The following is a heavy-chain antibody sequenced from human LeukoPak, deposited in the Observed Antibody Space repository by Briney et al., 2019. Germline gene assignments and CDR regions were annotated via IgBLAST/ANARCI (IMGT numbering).Heavy chain of an antibody. CDR3: ARAAGGGLAITY. D-gene: IGHD3-16*01. V-gene: IGHV1-2*02. CDR2: INPNSGGT. CDR1: GYTFTGYY. J-gene: IGHJ4*02. Sequence: ASVKVSCKASGYTFTGYYMHWVRQAPGQGLEWLGWINPNSGGTNYAQKFQGRVTMTRDTSISTAYMELSRLRSDDTAVYYCARAAGGGLAITYWGQGTLVTVSS.